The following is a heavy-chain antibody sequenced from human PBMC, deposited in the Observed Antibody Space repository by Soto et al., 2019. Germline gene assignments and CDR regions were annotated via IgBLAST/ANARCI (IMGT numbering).Heavy chain of an antibody. J-gene: IGHJ6*02. Sequence: EVQLLESGGGLVQPGGSLRLSCAASGFTFSSYAMSWVRQAPGKGLEWVSAISGSGGSTYYADSVKGRFTISRDNSKNTLYLQMNSLRAEDTAVYYCAKDNMKYQLLVRFIPYGMDVWGQGTTVTVSS. D-gene: IGHD2-2*01. V-gene: IGHV3-23*01. CDR1: GFTFSSYA. CDR2: ISGSGGST. CDR3: AKDNMKYQLLVRFIPYGMDV.